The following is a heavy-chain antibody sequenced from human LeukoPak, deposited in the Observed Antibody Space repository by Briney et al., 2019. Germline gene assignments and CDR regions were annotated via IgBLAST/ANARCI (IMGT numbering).Heavy chain of an antibody. D-gene: IGHD1-26*01. CDR3: ARDGGSYSFDY. J-gene: IGHJ4*02. V-gene: IGHV4-61*08. CDR1: GGSISSGDYY. Sequence: PSETLSLTCTVSGGSISSGDYYWSWIRQPPGKGLEWIGYIYYSGSTNYNPSLKSRVTISVDTSKNQFSLKLSSVTAADTAVYYCARDGGSYSFDYWGQGTLVTVSS. CDR2: IYYSGST.